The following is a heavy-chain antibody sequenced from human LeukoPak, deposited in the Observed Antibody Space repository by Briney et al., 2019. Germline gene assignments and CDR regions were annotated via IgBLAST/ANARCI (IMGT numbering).Heavy chain of an antibody. CDR1: GYSISSGYY. CDR2: IYHSGST. V-gene: IGHV4-38-2*01. Sequence: ASETLSLTCAVSGYSISSGYYWGWIRQPPGKELEWIGSIYHSGSTYYNPSPKSRVTISVDTSKNQFSLKLSSVTAADTAVYYCARVRHYYGSGSYSGWFDPWGQGTLVTVSS. J-gene: IGHJ5*02. D-gene: IGHD3-10*01. CDR3: ARVRHYYGSGSYSGWFDP.